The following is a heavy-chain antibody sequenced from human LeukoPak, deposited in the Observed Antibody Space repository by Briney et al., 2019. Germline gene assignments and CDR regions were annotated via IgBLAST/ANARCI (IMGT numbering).Heavy chain of an antibody. D-gene: IGHD3-22*01. CDR3: ARDSYYYDSSGYYGY. CDR2: ISISGTTI. V-gene: IGHV3-48*04. J-gene: IGHJ4*02. CDR1: GFTFSSYS. Sequence: GGSLRLSCEASGFTFSSYSMNWVRQAPGKGLEWISFISISGTTISYAESVKGRFTISRDNAKNTLYLQMNSLRAEDTAVYYCARDSYYYDSSGYYGYWGQGTLVTVSS.